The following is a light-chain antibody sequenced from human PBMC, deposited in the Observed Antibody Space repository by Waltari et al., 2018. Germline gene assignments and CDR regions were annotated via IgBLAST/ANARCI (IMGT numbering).Light chain of an antibody. V-gene: IGKV4-1*01. J-gene: IGKJ2*01. Sequence: DIVMTQSPDSLAVSLGEGATINCKSSQSVLSSSNNRNYLAWYPQKPGQPPKLLIYWASTRESGVPDRFSGSGSGTDFTLTISSLQAEDVAVYYCHQYYTTPQTFGQGTKLEIK. CDR2: WAS. CDR1: QSVLSSSNNRNY. CDR3: HQYYTTPQT.